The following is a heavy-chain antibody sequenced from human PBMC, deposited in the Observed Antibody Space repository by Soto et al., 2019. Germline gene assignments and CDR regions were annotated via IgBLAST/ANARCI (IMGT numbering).Heavy chain of an antibody. CDR1: GFTFSSYA. CDR3: AAFEDIVVVVAAPARDY. V-gene: IGHV3-23*01. CDR2: ISGSGGST. J-gene: IGHJ4*02. D-gene: IGHD2-15*01. Sequence: GGSLRLSCAASGFTFSSYAMSWVRQAPGKGLEWVSAISGSGGSTYYADSVKGRFTISRDNSTNTLYLQMNSLEAEDTAVYYCAAFEDIVVVVAAPARDYWGQGTLVTVSS.